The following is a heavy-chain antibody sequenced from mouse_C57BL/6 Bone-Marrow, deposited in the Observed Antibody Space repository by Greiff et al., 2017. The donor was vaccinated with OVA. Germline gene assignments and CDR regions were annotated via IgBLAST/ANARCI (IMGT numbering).Heavy chain of an antibody. V-gene: IGHV5-17*01. D-gene: IGHD1-1*01. CDR3: AKGHYGAMDY. CDR2: ISSGSSTI. Sequence: EVKLVESGGGLVKPGGSLKLSCAASGFTFSDYGMHWVRQAPEKGLEWVAYISSGSSTIYYADSVKGRFTIPRDNAKNTRFLQMTSLRSEDTAMYNCAKGHYGAMDYWGQGTSVTVSS. J-gene: IGHJ4*01. CDR1: GFTFSDYG.